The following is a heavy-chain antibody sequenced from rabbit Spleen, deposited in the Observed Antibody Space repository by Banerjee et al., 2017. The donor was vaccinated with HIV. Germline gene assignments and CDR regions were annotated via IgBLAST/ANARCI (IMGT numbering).Heavy chain of an antibody. V-gene: IGHV1S40*01. Sequence: QSLEESGGDLVKPGASLTLTCTASGFSFSSGYYMNWVRQAPGKGLEWIGYIDPVFGITYYANWVNGRFSISRENAQNTVFLQMTSLTAADTATYFCVRDQAGDADYGPYYLNLWGPGTLVTVS. D-gene: IGHD2-1*01. CDR2: IDPVFGIT. CDR3: VRDQAGDADYGPYYLNL. J-gene: IGHJ4*01. CDR1: GFSFSSGYY.